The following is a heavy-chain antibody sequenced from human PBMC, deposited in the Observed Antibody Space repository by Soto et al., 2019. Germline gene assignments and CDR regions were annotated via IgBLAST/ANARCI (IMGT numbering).Heavy chain of an antibody. J-gene: IGHJ6*02. D-gene: IGHD2-15*01. Sequence: GASVKVSCKASGGTFSSYAISWVRQAPGQGLEWMGGIIPIFGTANYAQKFQGRVTITADESTSTAYMELSSLRSEDTAVYYCAREIVVGVHWYYYYGMDVWGQGTTVTVSS. V-gene: IGHV1-69*13. CDR1: GGTFSSYA. CDR3: AREIVVGVHWYYYYGMDV. CDR2: IIPIFGTA.